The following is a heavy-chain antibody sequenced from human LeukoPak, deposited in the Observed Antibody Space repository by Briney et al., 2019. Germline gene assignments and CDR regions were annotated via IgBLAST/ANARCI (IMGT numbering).Heavy chain of an antibody. V-gene: IGHV4-34*01. D-gene: IGHD3-22*01. Sequence: SETLSLTCAVYGGSFSGYYWSWIRQPPGKGLEWIGEINHSGSTNYNPSLKSRVTISVDTSKNQFSLKLSSATAADTAVYYCARGLPKYYYDRSRGSERLDYWGQGTLVTVSS. CDR3: ARGLPKYYYDRSRGSERLDY. J-gene: IGHJ4*02. CDR2: INHSGST. CDR1: GGSFSGYY.